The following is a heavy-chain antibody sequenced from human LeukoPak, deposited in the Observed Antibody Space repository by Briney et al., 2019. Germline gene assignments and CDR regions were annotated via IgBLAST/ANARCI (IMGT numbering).Heavy chain of an antibody. CDR2: IYHSGST. CDR1: GGSISSGGYS. V-gene: IGHV4-30-2*01. D-gene: IGHD4-17*01. Sequence: SETLSLTCAVSGGSISSGGYSWSWIRQPPGKGLEWIGYIYHSGSTYYNPSLKSRVTISVDRSKNQFSLKLSSVTAADTAVYYCARGSLTTGWFDPWGQGTLVTVSS. J-gene: IGHJ5*02. CDR3: ARGSLTTGWFDP.